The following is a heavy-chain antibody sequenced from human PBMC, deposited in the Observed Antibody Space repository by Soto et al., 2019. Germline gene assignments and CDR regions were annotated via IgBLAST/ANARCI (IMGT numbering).Heavy chain of an antibody. CDR3: ARASQMVINPXYYPIDV. V-gene: IGHV1-2*02. Sequence: ASVKVSCKAXGYTFNRYYMHWVRQAPGPGLEWMGWISPHTGGTTYAQKFQGRVTMTRDTSVSTAFMELSRLGSDDTAVYYCARASQMVINPXYYPIDVWGQGTTVTVSS. D-gene: IGHD3-22*01. CDR2: ISPHTGGT. CDR1: GYTFNRYY. J-gene: IGHJ6*02.